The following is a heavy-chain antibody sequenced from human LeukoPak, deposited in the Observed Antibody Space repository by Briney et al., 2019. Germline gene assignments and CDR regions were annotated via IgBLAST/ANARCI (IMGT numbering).Heavy chain of an antibody. D-gene: IGHD2-8*02. Sequence: SETLSLTCSVSGDSISPHYWSWIRQPPEKGLEWIGYIHCTGNTNYNPSLKSRVTISVDTSTNQFSLRLSSVTAADTAVYYCARFSGYEVTGHHYLDNWGQGTLVAVSS. CDR3: ARFSGYEVTGHHYLDN. V-gene: IGHV4-59*08. CDR2: IHCTGNT. CDR1: GDSISPHY. J-gene: IGHJ4*02.